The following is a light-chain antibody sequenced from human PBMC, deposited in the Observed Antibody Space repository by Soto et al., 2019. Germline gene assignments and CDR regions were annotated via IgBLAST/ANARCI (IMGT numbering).Light chain of an antibody. V-gene: IGKV3-11*01. CDR3: QQRSNWPPGIT. CDR2: DAS. Sequence: EIVLTQSPATLSLSPGERATLSCRASQSVSSYLAWYQQKPGQAPRLLIYDASNRATGIPARFSGSGSGTDFSLTISSLDPEDFAVHYCQQRSNWPPGITFGPGTKVDIK. CDR1: QSVSSY. J-gene: IGKJ3*01.